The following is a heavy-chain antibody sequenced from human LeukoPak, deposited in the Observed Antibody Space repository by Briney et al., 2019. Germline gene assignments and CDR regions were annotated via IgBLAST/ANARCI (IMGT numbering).Heavy chain of an antibody. J-gene: IGHJ4*02. Sequence: ASVKVSCKASGYTFTGYYMHWVRQAPGQGLEWMGWINPNSGGTNYAQKFQGRVTMTRDTSISTAYMELSRLRSDDTAVYYCARDLGDYYDSSGYLYYFDYWGQGTLVTVSS. D-gene: IGHD3-22*01. CDR3: ARDLGDYYDSSGYLYYFDY. CDR2: INPNSGGT. V-gene: IGHV1-2*02. CDR1: GYTFTGYY.